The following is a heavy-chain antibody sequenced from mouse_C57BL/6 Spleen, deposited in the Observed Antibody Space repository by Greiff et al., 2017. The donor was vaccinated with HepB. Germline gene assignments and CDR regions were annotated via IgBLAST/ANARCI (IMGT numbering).Heavy chain of an antibody. D-gene: IGHD4-1*01. Sequence: EVQLQQSGAELVRPGASVKLSCTASGFNIKDDYMHWVKQRPEQGLEWIGWIDPENGDTEYASKFQGKATITADPSSNTAYLQLSSLTSEDTAVYYCTTLGAMDYWGQGTSVTVSS. CDR3: TTLGAMDY. CDR1: GFNIKDDY. V-gene: IGHV14-4*01. J-gene: IGHJ4*01. CDR2: IDPENGDT.